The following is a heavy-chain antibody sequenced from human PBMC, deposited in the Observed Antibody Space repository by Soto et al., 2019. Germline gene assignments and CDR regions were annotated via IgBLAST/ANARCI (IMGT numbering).Heavy chain of an antibody. V-gene: IGHV1-8*01. CDR2: MNPNSCNT. CDR3: ARGLRIHKNWFDP. J-gene: IGHJ5*02. Sequence: GXSXKVSFKASGYTXTSYDINLVRQATGQGLEWMGWMNPNSCNTGYAQKFQGRVTITRNTSIRTAYMELSSLRSEDTDVYYCARGLRIHKNWFDPWGQGTLGTVS. CDR1: GYTXTSYD.